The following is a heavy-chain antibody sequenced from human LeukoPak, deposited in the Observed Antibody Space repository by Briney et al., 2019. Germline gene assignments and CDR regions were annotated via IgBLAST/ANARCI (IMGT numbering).Heavy chain of an antibody. J-gene: IGHJ4*02. CDR1: RFTFSSYS. V-gene: IGHV3-48*04. Sequence: PGGSLRLSCAASRFTFSSYSMNWVRQAPGKGLEWVSHISSSGSSIYYADSVKGRFTISRDNAKNSLYLQMNSLRAEDTAVYYCARDGTIVFSDYWGQGTLVTVSS. CDR3: ARDGTIVFSDY. D-gene: IGHD1-26*01. CDR2: ISSSGSSI.